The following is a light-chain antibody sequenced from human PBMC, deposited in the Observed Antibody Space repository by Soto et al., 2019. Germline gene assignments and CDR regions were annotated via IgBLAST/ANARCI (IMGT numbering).Light chain of an antibody. CDR3: QQYGNSAWT. CDR1: QNVRSPY. Sequence: EIVLTQSPGTLSLSPGERATLSCRASQNVRSPYLAWYQQKPGQAPRLLIYAASSRAAGIPDRFSGSGSGTDFTLTISRLEPEDFAVYYCQQYGNSAWTFGQGTKGEIQ. J-gene: IGKJ1*01. CDR2: AAS. V-gene: IGKV3-20*01.